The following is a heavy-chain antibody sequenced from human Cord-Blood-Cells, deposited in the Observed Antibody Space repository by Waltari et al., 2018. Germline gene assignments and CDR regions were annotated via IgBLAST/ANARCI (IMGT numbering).Heavy chain of an antibody. Sequence: QVQLQESGPGLVKPSETLSLTCTVSGGSISSYYWSWIRPPPGKGLEWIGYIYYSGSTNYNPSLKSRVTISVDTSKNQFSLKLSSVTAADTAVYYCAREDSSSYNWFDPWGQGTLVTVSS. CDR1: GGSISSYY. CDR2: IYYSGST. V-gene: IGHV4-59*01. CDR3: AREDSSSYNWFDP. D-gene: IGHD6-6*01. J-gene: IGHJ5*02.